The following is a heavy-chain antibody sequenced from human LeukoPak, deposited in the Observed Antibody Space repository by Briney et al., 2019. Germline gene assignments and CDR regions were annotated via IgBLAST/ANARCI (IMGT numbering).Heavy chain of an antibody. CDR3: AKDTFTFQGAFDI. J-gene: IGHJ3*02. CDR1: GFTFDDYA. V-gene: IGHV3-9*01. Sequence: GGSLRLSCAASGFTFDDYAMHWVRQAPGKGLEWVSGISWNSGSIGYADSVKGRFTISRDNSKNSLYLQMNSLRTEDTALYYCAKDTFTFQGAFDIWGQGTMVTVSS. CDR2: ISWNSGSI.